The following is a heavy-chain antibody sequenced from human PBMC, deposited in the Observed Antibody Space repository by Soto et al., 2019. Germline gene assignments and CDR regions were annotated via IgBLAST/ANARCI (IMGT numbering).Heavy chain of an antibody. CDR2: LDPNKGNT. Sequence: QVQLVQSGAEVRNPGASVKVSCKASGYTFIWYTIHWVRQAPGQRPEWMGSLDPNKGNTEYSQNFQGRVTFTRDTSANTIYLELSGLRPEDTAVYYCARGGESVTEYWGHGTLVTVSS. CDR3: ARGGESVTEY. D-gene: IGHD2-21*01. CDR1: GYTFIWYT. J-gene: IGHJ4*01. V-gene: IGHV1-3*01.